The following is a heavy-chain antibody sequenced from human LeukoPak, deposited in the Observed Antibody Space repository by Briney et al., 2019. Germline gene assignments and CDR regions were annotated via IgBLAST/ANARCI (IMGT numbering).Heavy chain of an antibody. V-gene: IGHV3-23*01. CDR1: GFTFSDYA. CDR2: IGGTGDDT. J-gene: IGHJ6*02. D-gene: IGHD3-9*01. CDR3: ARDVDYYDIVTGYYQHFGMDV. Sequence: GGSLRLSCTAFGFTFSDYAMSWVRQAPGKGLEWVSSIGGTGDDTYYADSVKGRFTISRDNSKNTLYLQLNSLRDEDTAVYYCARDVDYYDIVTGYYQHFGMDVWGQGTTVTVSS.